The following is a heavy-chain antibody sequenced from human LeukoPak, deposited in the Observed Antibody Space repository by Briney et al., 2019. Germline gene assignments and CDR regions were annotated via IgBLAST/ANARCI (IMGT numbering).Heavy chain of an antibody. CDR1: GGSISSHY. D-gene: IGHD3-16*02. V-gene: IGHV3-23*01. Sequence: PSETLSLTCTVSGGSISSHYWSWVRQAPGKGLEWVSAISGGGGTTHYADSVKGRFTISRDNSMNTLSLQMSSLRAEDTAVYYCAKDLSYSFDYWGQGTLVTVSS. CDR3: AKDLSYSFDY. J-gene: IGHJ4*02. CDR2: ISGGGGTT.